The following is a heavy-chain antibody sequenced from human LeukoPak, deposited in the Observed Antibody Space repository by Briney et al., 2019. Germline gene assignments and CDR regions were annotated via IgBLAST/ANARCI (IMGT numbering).Heavy chain of an antibody. D-gene: IGHD6-13*01. CDR3: ASGGYSSSWPLGH. V-gene: IGHV3-48*04. Sequence: GGSLRLSCAASGFTFSSNSMNWVRQAPGKGLEWVSYISSSSSTIYYADSVKSRFTISRDNAKNSLYLQMNSLRAEDTAVYYCASGGYSSSWPLGHWGQGTLVTVSS. CDR2: ISSSSSTI. CDR1: GFTFSSNS. J-gene: IGHJ4*02.